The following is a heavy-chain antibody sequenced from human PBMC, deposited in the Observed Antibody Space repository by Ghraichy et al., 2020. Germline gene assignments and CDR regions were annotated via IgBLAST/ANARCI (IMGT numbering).Heavy chain of an antibody. CDR2: IYYGGN. CDR1: GGSIGNSY. CDR3: GSAGAGRRDYFDH. Sequence: SETLSLTCTVSGGSIGNSYWNWIRQPPGKGLEWIGYIYYGGNNFNPSLKSRVTMSVDTSKNQFSLKLTSMTAADTAVYYCGSAGAGRRDYFDHWGPGTLVTVSS. J-gene: IGHJ4*02. V-gene: IGHV4-59*01. D-gene: IGHD6-19*01.